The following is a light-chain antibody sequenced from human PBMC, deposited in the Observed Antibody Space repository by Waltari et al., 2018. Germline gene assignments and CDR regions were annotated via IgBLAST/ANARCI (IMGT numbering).Light chain of an antibody. CDR1: SSNIGINA. J-gene: IGLJ2*01. V-gene: IGLV1-44*01. CDR2: SNN. Sequence: QSVVTQPPSSSGTPGQRVTLSCSGGSSNIGINAVSWYQQLPGTAPKLLIYSNNQRPSGVPDRFSGSKSGTSASLAISGLQSEDEADYYCSTWDDSLNGLVFGGGTKLTVL. CDR3: STWDDSLNGLV.